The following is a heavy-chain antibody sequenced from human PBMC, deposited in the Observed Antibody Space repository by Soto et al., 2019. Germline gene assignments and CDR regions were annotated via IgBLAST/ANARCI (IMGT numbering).Heavy chain of an antibody. Sequence: ASVKVSCKASGYTFTSYGISWVRQAPGQGLEWMGWISAYNGNTNYAQKLQGRVTVTTDTSTSTAYMELRSLRSDDTAVYYCARSRSGYSYAAPLDYWGQGTLVTVSS. CDR2: ISAYNGNT. D-gene: IGHD5-18*01. V-gene: IGHV1-18*01. CDR3: ARSRSGYSYAAPLDY. CDR1: GYTFTSYG. J-gene: IGHJ4*02.